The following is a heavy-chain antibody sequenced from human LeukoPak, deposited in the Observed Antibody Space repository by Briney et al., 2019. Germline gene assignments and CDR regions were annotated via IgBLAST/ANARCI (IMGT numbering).Heavy chain of an antibody. CDR2: ISGSGGST. Sequence: GGSLRLSCAASGFTFSSYAMTWVRQAPGKGLEWVSGISGSGGSTYYTDSVKGRFTISRDNAKNTLYLQMNNLRAEDTAVYYCTKAKKDGSPSHFDFWGQGTLVTVSS. CDR1: GFTFSSYA. V-gene: IGHV3-23*01. J-gene: IGHJ4*02. CDR3: TKAKKDGSPSHFDF. D-gene: IGHD5-24*01.